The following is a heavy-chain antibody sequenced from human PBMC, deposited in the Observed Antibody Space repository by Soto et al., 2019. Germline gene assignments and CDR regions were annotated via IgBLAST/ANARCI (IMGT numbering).Heavy chain of an antibody. CDR1: GFSLSTSGMC. D-gene: IGHD2-15*01. CDR3: TRMVDSGSHYYGMDV. Sequence: SGPTLVNPTQTLTLTCTFSGFSLSTSGMCVSWIRQPPGKALEWLALIDWDDDKYYSTSLRTRLTISKDTSKNQVVLIMTNMDPADTGTYYCTRMVDSGSHYYGMDVWGQGAAVTVSS. J-gene: IGHJ6*02. CDR2: IDWDDDK. V-gene: IGHV2-70*01.